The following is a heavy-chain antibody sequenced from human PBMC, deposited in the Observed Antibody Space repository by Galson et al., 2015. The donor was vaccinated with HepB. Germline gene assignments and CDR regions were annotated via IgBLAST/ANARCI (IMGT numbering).Heavy chain of an antibody. V-gene: IGHV5-51*01. CDR1: GYRFSNYW. CDR3: ATLQGASAAFDY. D-gene: IGHD1-26*01. CDR2: IYPGDSDT. J-gene: IGHJ4*02. Sequence: QSGAEVKKPGESLRISCKGSGYRFSNYWIVWVRQMPGKGLEWMGIIYPGDSDTRYSPSFQGQVTISADKSISTAYLQWNNLKASDTAMYYCATLQGASAAFDYWGQGTLVTVSS.